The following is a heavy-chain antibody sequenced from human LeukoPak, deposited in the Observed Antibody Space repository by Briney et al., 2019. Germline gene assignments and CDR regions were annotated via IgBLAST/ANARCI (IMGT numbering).Heavy chain of an antibody. Sequence: GGSLRLSCAASGFTVSTNYMSWVRQAPGKGLEWVGRIKSKTDGGSVDYGAPVKGRFTISRDDLKNTLYLEMNSLKTEDTAVYYCTKDHGSGSYYFDYWGQGTLVTVSS. CDR2: IKSKTDGGSV. CDR1: GFTVSTNY. V-gene: IGHV3-15*01. J-gene: IGHJ4*02. CDR3: TKDHGSGSYYFDY. D-gene: IGHD3-10*01.